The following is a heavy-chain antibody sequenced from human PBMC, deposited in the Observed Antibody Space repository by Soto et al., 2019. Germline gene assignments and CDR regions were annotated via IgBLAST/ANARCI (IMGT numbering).Heavy chain of an antibody. CDR3: ARAKSWDAYDV. Sequence: IVSLTCTVSGCSINSGDYSWSWIRQPSGKGLEWIGYMYQSGSTFYNPSLKSRVTISIDRSENRFSLDLNSVTAADTAVYYCARAKSWDAYDVWGQGTLVTVSS. CDR2: MYQSGST. D-gene: IGHD3-10*01. J-gene: IGHJ3*01. CDR1: GCSINSGDYS. V-gene: IGHV4-30-2*01.